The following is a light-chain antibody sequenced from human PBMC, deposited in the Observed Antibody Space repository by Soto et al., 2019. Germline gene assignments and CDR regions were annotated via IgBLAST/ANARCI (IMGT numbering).Light chain of an antibody. Sequence: DIQLTQSTSFLSASVGDRVTITCRASQGISSYLAWYQQNPGKAPKVLIYAASTLQSGVPSRFSGSGSGTEFTLTISSLQPEDIATYYCQQLNSYPLTFGGGTKVEIK. V-gene: IGKV1-9*01. CDR1: QGISSY. CDR3: QQLNSYPLT. CDR2: AAS. J-gene: IGKJ4*01.